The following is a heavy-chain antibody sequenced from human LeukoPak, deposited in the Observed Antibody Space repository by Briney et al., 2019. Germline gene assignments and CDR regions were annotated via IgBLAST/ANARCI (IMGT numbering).Heavy chain of an antibody. CDR1: GFTFSTYE. J-gene: IGHJ4*02. Sequence: GGSLRLSCAASGFTFSTYEMNWVRQAPGKGLEWVSAISGSGGSTYYADSVKGRFTISRDNSKNTLYLQMNSLRAEDTAVYYCAKGSYYDFWSGYYGFDYWGQGTLVTVSS. V-gene: IGHV3-23*01. CDR3: AKGSYYDFWSGYYGFDY. CDR2: ISGSGGST. D-gene: IGHD3-3*01.